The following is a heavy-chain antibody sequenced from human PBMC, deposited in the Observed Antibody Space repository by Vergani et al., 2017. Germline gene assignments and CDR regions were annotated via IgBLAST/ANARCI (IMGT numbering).Heavy chain of an antibody. V-gene: IGHV3-21*01. CDR1: GFTFSSYS. J-gene: IGHJ6*03. CDR2: ISNSCSYI. D-gene: IGHD5-18*01. CDR3: ARDGDTAMDPDYYDYYMDV. Sequence: EVQLVESGGGLVKPGGSLRLSCAASGFTFSSYSMNWVRQAPGKGLEWVSSISNSCSYIYYADSVKGRFTISRDNAKNSLYLQMNSLRAEDTAVYYCARDGDTAMDPDYYDYYMDVWGKXP.